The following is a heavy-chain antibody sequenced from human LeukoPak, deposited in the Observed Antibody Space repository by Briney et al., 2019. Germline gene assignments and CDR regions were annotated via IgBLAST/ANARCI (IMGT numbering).Heavy chain of an antibody. CDR1: GFTFSSYS. CDR3: ARDPVVPAASGSYYYYGMDV. D-gene: IGHD2-2*01. J-gene: IGHJ6*02. V-gene: IGHV3-21*01. CDR2: ISNSSSYR. Sequence: GGSVRLPCAVSGFTFSSYSMHWARHARGKGLECVSSISNSSSYRYCADSVKGRFTISRDNAKNSLYLQMSSLRAEDTAVYYCARDPVVPAASGSYYYYGMDVWGQGTTVTVSS.